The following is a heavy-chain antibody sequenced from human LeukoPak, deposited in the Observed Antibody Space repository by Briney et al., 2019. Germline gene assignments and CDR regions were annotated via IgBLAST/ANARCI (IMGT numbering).Heavy chain of an antibody. J-gene: IGHJ4*02. CDR3: ARGGPRIAARPYYFDY. V-gene: IGHV3-33*01. CDR2: IWYDGSNK. Sequence: PGGSLRLSCAASGFTFGSYGMHWVRQAPGKGLEWVAVIWYDGSNKYYADSVKGRFTISRDNSKNTLYLQMNSLRAEDTAVYYCARGGPRIAARPYYFDYWGQGTLVTVSS. CDR1: GFTFGSYG. D-gene: IGHD6-6*01.